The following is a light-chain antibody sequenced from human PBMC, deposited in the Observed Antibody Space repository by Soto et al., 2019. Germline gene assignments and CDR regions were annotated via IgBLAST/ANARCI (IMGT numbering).Light chain of an antibody. J-gene: IGLJ3*02. CDR1: KVGSKS. CDR2: YDV. Sequence: SYELTQPPSVSVAPGRTPIITCGGSKVGSKSVHWYQQKPGQAPVLVIYYDVDRPSGIPERFSGSNSGDTATLTIASVEAGDEADYYCQVWDGSTHHLVFGGGTKLTVL. CDR3: QVWDGSTHHLV. V-gene: IGLV3-21*04.